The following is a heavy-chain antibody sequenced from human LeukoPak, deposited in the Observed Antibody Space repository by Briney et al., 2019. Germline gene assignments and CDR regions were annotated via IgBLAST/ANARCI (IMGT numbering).Heavy chain of an antibody. Sequence: SQTLSLTCTVSGGSLSSGGYYWSWIRQHPGKGLEWIGYIYYSESTYYNPSLKSRVTISVDTSKNQFSLKLSSVTAADTAVYYCARAQGYSPKNNWFDPWGQGTLVTVSS. V-gene: IGHV4-31*03. CDR1: GGSLSSGGYY. J-gene: IGHJ5*02. CDR2: IYYSEST. D-gene: IGHD6-13*01. CDR3: ARAQGYSPKNNWFDP.